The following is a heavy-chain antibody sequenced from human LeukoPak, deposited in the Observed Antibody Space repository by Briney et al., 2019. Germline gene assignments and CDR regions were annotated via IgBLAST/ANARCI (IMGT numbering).Heavy chain of an antibody. CDR2: IKEDGSDK. J-gene: IGHJ4*02. Sequence: GGSLRLSCAASGFSFSAYWMTWVRQAPGTGLEWVANIKEDGSDKNYVDSVKGRFTISRDNARNSLNLQMDSLRVDDTAVYYCVRGGGATDYWGQGALVTVSS. CDR1: GFSFSAYW. CDR3: VRGGGATDY. V-gene: IGHV3-7*01. D-gene: IGHD3-16*01.